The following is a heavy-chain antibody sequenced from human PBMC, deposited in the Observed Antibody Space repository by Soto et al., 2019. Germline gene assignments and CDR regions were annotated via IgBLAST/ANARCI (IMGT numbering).Heavy chain of an antibody. CDR1: GFTFSSYA. V-gene: IGHV3-23*01. CDR3: AKGGSYYDILTGYSVGYYYYMDV. D-gene: IGHD3-9*01. Sequence: WGSLRLSCAASGFTFSSYAMSWVRQAPGKGLEWVSAISGSGGSTYYADSVKGRFTISRDNSKNTLYLQMNSLRAEDTAVYYCAKGGSYYDILTGYSVGYYYYMDVWGKGTTVTVSS. CDR2: ISGSGGST. J-gene: IGHJ6*03.